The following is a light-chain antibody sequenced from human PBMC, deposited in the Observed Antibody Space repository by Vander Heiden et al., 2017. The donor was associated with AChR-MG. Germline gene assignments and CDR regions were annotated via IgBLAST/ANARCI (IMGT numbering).Light chain of an antibody. CDR3: QAWDSFTVV. J-gene: IGLJ3*02. CDR1: LLGDKY. Sequence: SSELTQPPSVSVSPGQTATITCSGDLLGDKYASWYQQKPGQSPVLVIYKDIKRPSGIPERFSGSKSGNTATLTISGTQTIDEADYYCQAWDSFTVVFGGGTNLIV. CDR2: KDI. V-gene: IGLV3-1*01.